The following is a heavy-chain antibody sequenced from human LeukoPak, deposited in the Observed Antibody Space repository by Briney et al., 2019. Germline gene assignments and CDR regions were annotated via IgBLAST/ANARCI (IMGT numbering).Heavy chain of an antibody. J-gene: IGHJ6*02. CDR1: GGSISRYY. V-gene: IGHV4-59*01. Sequence: PSETLSLTCTVSGGSISRYYWSWIRQPPEKALEWIGYIHYSGSTNYNPSLKSRVTISVDTSKNQFSLKLSSVTAADTAVYYCARLRYNWNYDYGMDVWGQGTTVTVSS. D-gene: IGHD1-20*01. CDR2: IHYSGST. CDR3: ARLRYNWNYDYGMDV.